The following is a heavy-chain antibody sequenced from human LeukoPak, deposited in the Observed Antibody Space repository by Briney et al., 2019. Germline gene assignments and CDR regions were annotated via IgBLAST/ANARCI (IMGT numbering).Heavy chain of an antibody. CDR3: ARHTYYDFWSGYYSWFDP. CDR2: IYHSGST. J-gene: IGHJ5*02. V-gene: IGHV4-38-2*01. D-gene: IGHD3-3*01. CDR1: GYSVSSGYY. Sequence: PSETLSLTCAVSGYSVSSGYYWGWIRQPPGKGLEWIGSIYHSGSTYYNPSLKSRVTISVDTSKNQFSLKLSSVTAADTAVYYCARHTYYDFWSGYYSWFDPWGQGTLVTVSS.